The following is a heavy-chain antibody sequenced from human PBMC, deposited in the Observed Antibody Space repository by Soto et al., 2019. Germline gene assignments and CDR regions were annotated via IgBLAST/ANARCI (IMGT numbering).Heavy chain of an antibody. Sequence: EVQLLESGGDLVQPGGSLRLSCAASGFTFNAYAMTWVRQAPGKGLEWVPAIGGSGGNRYYAASVKGRFTISRDNSKDTVDLQMSSLRVEDTAVYYCARVASDYINSVDHWGQGILVTVSS. CDR1: GFTFNAYA. V-gene: IGHV3-23*01. CDR3: ARVASDYINSVDH. J-gene: IGHJ4*02. CDR2: IGGSGGNR. D-gene: IGHD4-4*01.